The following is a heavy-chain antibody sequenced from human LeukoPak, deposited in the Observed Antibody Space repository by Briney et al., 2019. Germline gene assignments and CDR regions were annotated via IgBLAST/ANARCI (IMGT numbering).Heavy chain of an antibody. J-gene: IGHJ5*02. D-gene: IGHD2-2*01. CDR3: ARVSGNCSSTSCYWFDP. CDR1: GYSISSGYY. Sequence: SETLSLTCAASGYSISSGYYRGCLRPPPRKGLELAGSLYHSGNTYYTPSLKSRVTISVDTSKNQFSLKLSSLTAAETAVYYCARVSGNCSSTSCYWFDPWGQGTLVTVSS. V-gene: IGHV4-38-2*01. CDR2: LYHSGNT.